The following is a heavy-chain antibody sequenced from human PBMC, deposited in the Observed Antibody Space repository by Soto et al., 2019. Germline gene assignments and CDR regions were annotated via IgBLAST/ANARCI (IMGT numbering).Heavy chain of an antibody. Sequence: QVQLVESGGGVVQPGRSLRLSCEASGFTFSSYGMYWVRQAPGKGLEWVAVISYDGSNKYYADSVKGRFTISRDISKKTLYLQMNSLRVEDTAVYYCAKEENYYDTTPWGIDYWGQGTLVSVSS. V-gene: IGHV3-30*18. J-gene: IGHJ4*02. CDR1: GFTFSSYG. CDR2: ISYDGSNK. CDR3: AKEENYYDTTPWGIDY. D-gene: IGHD3-22*01.